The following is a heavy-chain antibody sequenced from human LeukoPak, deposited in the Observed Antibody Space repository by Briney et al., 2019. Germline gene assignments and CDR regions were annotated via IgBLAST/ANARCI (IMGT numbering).Heavy chain of an antibody. CDR1: GFTFSSYG. J-gene: IGHJ4*02. CDR2: ISYDGSNK. D-gene: IGHD4-17*01. Sequence: GRSLRLSCAASGFTFSSYGMHWVRQAPGKGLEWVAVISYDGSNKYYADSVKGRFTISRDNSKNTLYLQMNSLRAEDTAVYYCARDGGYGDYPQYFDYWGQGTLVTVSS. V-gene: IGHV3-30*03. CDR3: ARDGGYGDYPQYFDY.